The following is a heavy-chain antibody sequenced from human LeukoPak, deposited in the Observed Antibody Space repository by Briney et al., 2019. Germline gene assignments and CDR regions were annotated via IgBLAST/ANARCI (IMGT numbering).Heavy chain of an antibody. J-gene: IGHJ4*02. CDR3: ARATLDN. Sequence: GPLRLSCAATGFSVISNYISWVRQAPGKGLEWVSVIYSDGSTKYADSVKARFTISRDNSKNTVYLQMNSLRVEDTAVYYCARATLDNWGQGTLVTVSS. CDR2: IYSDGST. V-gene: IGHV3-53*01. CDR1: GFSVISNY.